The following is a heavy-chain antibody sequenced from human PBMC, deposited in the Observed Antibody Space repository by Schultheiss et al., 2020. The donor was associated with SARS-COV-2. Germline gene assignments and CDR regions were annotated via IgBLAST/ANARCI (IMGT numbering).Heavy chain of an antibody. CDR2: INHSGST. Sequence: SETLSLTCAVSGGSISSSNWWSWVRQPPGKGLEWIGEINHSGSTKYNPSLKSRVTISVDKSKNQFSLKLSSVTAADTAVYYCARGKLDCSGRSCYPFFDSWGQGTLVTVSS. D-gene: IGHD2-15*01. CDR3: ARGKLDCSGRSCYPFFDS. J-gene: IGHJ4*02. CDR1: GGSISSSNW. V-gene: IGHV4-4*02.